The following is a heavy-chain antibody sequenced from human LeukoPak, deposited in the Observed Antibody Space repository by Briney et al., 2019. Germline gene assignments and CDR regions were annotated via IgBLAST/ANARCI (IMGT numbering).Heavy chain of an antibody. CDR2: MYYSGST. CDR1: GGSISSSSFY. J-gene: IGHJ4*02. CDR3: ARQTGGTSSIAD. D-gene: IGHD6-6*01. V-gene: IGHV4-39*01. Sequence: SETLSLTCTVSGGSISSSSFYWGWIRQPPGKGLEWIGSMYYSGSTYYNPSLRSRVTMSVDTSKNHFSLKLSSVTAADTAVYYCARQTGGTSSIADWGQGTLVTVSP.